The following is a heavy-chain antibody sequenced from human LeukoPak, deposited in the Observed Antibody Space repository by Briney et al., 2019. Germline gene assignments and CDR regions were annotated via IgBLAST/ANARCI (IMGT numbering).Heavy chain of an antibody. Sequence: SETLSLTCSVSGGSINSKSYFWGWIRQPPGKRLEWIGSFYYSGNTYYNPSLSSRVTISEDTSKNQLSLRLSSVTAADTAVYYCARGATTAGLRFDFWGQGTLVTVSS. CDR2: FYYSGNT. CDR3: ARGATTAGLRFDF. V-gene: IGHV4-39*07. J-gene: IGHJ4*02. D-gene: IGHD6-13*01. CDR1: GGSINSKSYF.